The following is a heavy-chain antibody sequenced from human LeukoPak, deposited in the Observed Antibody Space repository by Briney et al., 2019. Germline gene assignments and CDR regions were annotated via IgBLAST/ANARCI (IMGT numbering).Heavy chain of an antibody. CDR3: ARGPAQDMVYYYYYGMDV. V-gene: IGHV1-8*01. CDR2: MNPNSGNT. Sequence: ASVKVSCKASGFTFTSYDMNWVRQATGQGLEWMGWMNPNSGNTGYAQKFQGRVTMTRNTSISTAYMELSSLRSEDTAVYYCARGPAQDMVYYYYYGMDVWGQGTTVTVSS. D-gene: IGHD2-15*01. CDR1: GFTFTSYD. J-gene: IGHJ6*02.